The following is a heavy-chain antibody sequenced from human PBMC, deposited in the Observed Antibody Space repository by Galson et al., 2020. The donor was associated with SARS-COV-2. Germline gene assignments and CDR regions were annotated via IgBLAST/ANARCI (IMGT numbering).Heavy chain of an antibody. D-gene: IGHD3-3*01. CDR1: GFTFSDYY. V-gene: IGHV3-11*03. J-gene: IGHJ4*02. CDR2: ISSGSSYT. CDR3: ASSVFGVVNYYFDY. Sequence: TGGSLRLSCAASGFTFSDYYMSWIRQAPGKGLEWVSYISSGSSYTNYADSLKGRFTISRDNAKNSLYLQMNSLRAEDSAVYYCASSVFGVVNYYFDYWGQGTLVTVSS.